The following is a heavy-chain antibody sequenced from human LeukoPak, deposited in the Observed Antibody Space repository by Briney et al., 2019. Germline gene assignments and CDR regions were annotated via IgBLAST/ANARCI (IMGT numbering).Heavy chain of an antibody. D-gene: IGHD2-2*01. V-gene: IGHV4-59*08. CDR1: GGSISSYY. CDR3: ARRVGVVVPAAMTRGNAFDI. Sequence: SETLSLTCTVSGGSISSYYWSWIRQPPGKGLEWIGYIYYSGSTNYNPSLKSRVTISVDTSKNQFSLKLSSVTAADTAVYHCARRVGVVVPAAMTRGNAFDIWGQGTMVTVSS. CDR2: IYYSGST. J-gene: IGHJ3*02.